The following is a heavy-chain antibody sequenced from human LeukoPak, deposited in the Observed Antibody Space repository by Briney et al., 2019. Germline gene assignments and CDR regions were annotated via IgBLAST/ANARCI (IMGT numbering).Heavy chain of an antibody. CDR1: GFTFSDHY. J-gene: IGHJ4*02. V-gene: IGHV3-11*03. CDR2: ISSSSSYT. Sequence: PGGSLRLSCAASGFTFSDHYMSWIRQAPGKGLEWVSYISSSSSYTNYADSVKGRFTISRDNAKNSLYLQMNSLRAEDTAVYYCARSGDSYGFQGIYWGQGTLVTVSS. D-gene: IGHD5-18*01. CDR3: ARSGDSYGFQGIY.